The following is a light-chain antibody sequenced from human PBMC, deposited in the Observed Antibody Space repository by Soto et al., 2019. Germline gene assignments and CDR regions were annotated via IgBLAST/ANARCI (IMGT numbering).Light chain of an antibody. CDR2: GAS. CDR1: QGVGSN. CDR3: QQYNKWPLT. V-gene: IGKV3-15*01. Sequence: EVVMTQSPATLSVSRGDGAALSCRASQGVGSNLAWYQQKPGQAPRLLVYGASTRATGVPARFSGSGSGTEFTLTISSLGSEYFAVYYCQQYNKWPLTFGQGTKVEIK. J-gene: IGKJ1*01.